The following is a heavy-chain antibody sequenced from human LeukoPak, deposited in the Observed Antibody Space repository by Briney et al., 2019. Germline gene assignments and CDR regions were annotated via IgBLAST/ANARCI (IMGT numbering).Heavy chain of an antibody. J-gene: IGHJ4*02. D-gene: IGHD3-10*01. CDR3: ARGPPDGSGSYYPGAY. CDR2: INSHGSST. V-gene: IGHV3-74*01. CDR1: GFTFSNNA. Sequence: GGSLRLSCAASGFTFSNNAMSWVRQAPGKGLVWVSRINSHGSSTSYADSVKGRFTISRDNAKNTPYLQMNSLRVEDTAVYYCARGPPDGSGSYYPGAYWGQGTLVTVSS.